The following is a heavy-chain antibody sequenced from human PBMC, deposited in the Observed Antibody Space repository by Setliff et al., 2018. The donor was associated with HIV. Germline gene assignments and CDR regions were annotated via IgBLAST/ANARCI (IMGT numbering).Heavy chain of an antibody. Sequence: ASVKVSCKVSGYTLTELSMHWVRQAPGKGLEWMGRVDPEDGETIYAERFRGRISLTVDKSTGTAYMELNRLRSEDTAVYYCGTVRIAVPDDFDFWGQGTLVTVSS. CDR1: GYTLTELS. CDR2: VDPEDGET. V-gene: IGHV1-24*01. J-gene: IGHJ4*02. CDR3: GTVRIAVPDDFDF. D-gene: IGHD6-19*01.